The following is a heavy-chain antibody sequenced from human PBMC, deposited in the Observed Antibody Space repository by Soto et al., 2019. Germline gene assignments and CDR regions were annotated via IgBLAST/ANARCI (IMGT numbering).Heavy chain of an antibody. J-gene: IGHJ6*03. CDR3: ARDMRDLRFLEWLPYYYYYYMDV. V-gene: IGHV1-69*04. Sequence: SVKVSCKASGGTFSSYTISWVRQAPGQGLEWMGRIIPILGIANYAQKFQGRVTITADKSTSTAYMELSSPRSEDTAVYYCARDMRDLRFLEWLPYYYYYYMDVWGKGTTVTVSS. CDR1: GGTFSSYT. CDR2: IIPILGIA. D-gene: IGHD3-3*01.